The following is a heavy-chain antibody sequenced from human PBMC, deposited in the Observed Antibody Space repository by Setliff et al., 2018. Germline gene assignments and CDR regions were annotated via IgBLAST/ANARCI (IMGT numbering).Heavy chain of an antibody. CDR3: ARGANSRGYYYGIDV. V-gene: IGHV4-38-2*02. CDR2: VYYSGST. Sequence: PSETLSLTCTVSGYSISSGYIWGWIRQPPGKGLEWIGYVYYSGSTNYNPSLKSRVTISVDTSKNQFSLKLSSVTAADTAVYYCARGANSRGYYYGIDVWGQGTTVTVSS. CDR1: GYSISSGYI. J-gene: IGHJ6*02. D-gene: IGHD1-1*01.